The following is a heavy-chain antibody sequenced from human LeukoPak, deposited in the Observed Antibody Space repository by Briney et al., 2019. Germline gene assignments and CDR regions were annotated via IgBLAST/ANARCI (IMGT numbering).Heavy chain of an antibody. D-gene: IGHD5-18*01. CDR1: GFTFSSYA. CDR2: ISGSGGST. V-gene: IGHV3-23*01. J-gene: IGHJ4*02. CDR3: AKGTGYSYGDRPFDY. Sequence: GGSMRLSCAASGFTFSSYAMSWVRQAPGKGLEWVSAISGSGGSTYYADSVKGRFTISRDNSKNTLYLQMNSLRAEDTAVYYCAKGTGYSYGDRPFDYWGPGTLVTVSS.